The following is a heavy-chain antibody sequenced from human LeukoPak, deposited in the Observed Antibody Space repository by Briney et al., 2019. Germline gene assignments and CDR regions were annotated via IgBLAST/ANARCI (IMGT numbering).Heavy chain of an antibody. CDR1: GFTFCTYD. Sequence: GGSLRLSCAPSGFTFCTYDIYWIRQAPGKGLECVASISRTGADTYTYYADSVKRLFTISRDNSKTTLYLQMNSRRTDDTALYYGSKKGQDGNGGKPDWGQGTLVTVSS. J-gene: IGHJ4*02. CDR3: SKKGQDGNGGKPD. D-gene: IGHD3-16*01. V-gene: IGHV3-23*01. CDR2: ISRTGADTYT.